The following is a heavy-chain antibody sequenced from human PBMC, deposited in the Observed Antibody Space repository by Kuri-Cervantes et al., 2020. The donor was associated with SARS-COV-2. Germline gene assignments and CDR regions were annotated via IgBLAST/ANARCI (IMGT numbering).Heavy chain of an antibody. CDR3: ARHQGLNYGAQ. V-gene: IGHV5-51*01. Sequence: NVSCKGSGYSFTSYWIGWVRQMHGKGLEWMGIIYPGDSDTRYSPSFEGKVTISADRSINTAFPQWSSLDASDYAMYYRARHQGLNYGAQWGQGTLVTVSS. CDR1: GYSFTSYW. D-gene: IGHD4/OR15-4a*01. CDR2: IYPGDSDT. J-gene: IGHJ4*02.